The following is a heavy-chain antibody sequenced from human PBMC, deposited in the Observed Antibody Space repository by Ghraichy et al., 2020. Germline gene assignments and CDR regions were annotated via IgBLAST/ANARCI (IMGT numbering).Heavy chain of an antibody. CDR2: ISGSGGST. V-gene: IGHV3-23*01. Sequence: GESLNISCAASGFTFSSYAMSWVRQAPGKGLEWVSAISGSGGSTYYADSVKGRFTISRDNSKNTLYLQMNSLRAEDTAVYYCAKARGIVGAKRPYWYFDLWGRGTLVTVSS. J-gene: IGHJ2*01. CDR1: GFTFSSYA. CDR3: AKARGIVGAKRPYWYFDL. D-gene: IGHD1-26*01.